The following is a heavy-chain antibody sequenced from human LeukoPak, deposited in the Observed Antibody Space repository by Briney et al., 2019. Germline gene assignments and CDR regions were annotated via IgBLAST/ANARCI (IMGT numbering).Heavy chain of an antibody. D-gene: IGHD6-13*01. CDR1: GGTFSSYA. CDR3: ARGFRMAAAALLYYYYYMDV. V-gene: IGHV1-69*05. J-gene: IGHJ6*03. Sequence: ASVKVSCKASGGTFSSYAISWVRQAPGQGLEWMGGIIPIFGTANYAQKFQGRVTITTDESTSTAYMELSSLRSEDTAVYYCARGFRMAAAALLYYYYYMDVWGKGTTVTVSS. CDR2: IIPIFGTA.